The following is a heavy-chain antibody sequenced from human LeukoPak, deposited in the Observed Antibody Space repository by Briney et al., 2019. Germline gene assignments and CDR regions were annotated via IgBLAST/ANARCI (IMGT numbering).Heavy chain of an antibody. V-gene: IGHV3-13*04. CDR2: IGTAGDT. CDR1: GFTFSSYD. J-gene: IGHJ3*02. Sequence: PGGSLRLSCAASGFTFSSYDMHWVRIATGKGLECVSAIGTAGDTYYPGSVKGRFTTSRENAKNSLYLQMNSLRVGDTAVYYCARGRGWGTFDIWGQGTMVTVSS. CDR3: ARGRGWGTFDI. D-gene: IGHD3-10*01.